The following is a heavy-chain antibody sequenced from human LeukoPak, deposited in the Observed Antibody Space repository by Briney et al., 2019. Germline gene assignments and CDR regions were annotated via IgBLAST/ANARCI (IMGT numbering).Heavy chain of an antibody. V-gene: IGHV3-9*01. CDR1: GFTFDDYA. J-gene: IGHJ4*02. CDR2: ISWNSGSI. D-gene: IGHD7-27*01. CDR3: ARGTWGLDY. Sequence: GGSLRLSCAASGFTFDDYAMHWVRQAPGKGLEWVSGISWNSGSIGYADSVKGRFTISRDNAKNSLFLQMNSLRAEDTAVYYCARGTWGLDYWGQGTLVTVSS.